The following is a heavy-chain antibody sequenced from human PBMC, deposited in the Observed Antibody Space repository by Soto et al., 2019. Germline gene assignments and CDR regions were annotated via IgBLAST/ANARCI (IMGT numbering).Heavy chain of an antibody. V-gene: IGHV4-59*01. Sequence: SETLSLTGAVSGGSISSYYWSWGRQLPGKGLEWIGYLYYSGSTNYNHSFKSRVTRSVDTSKNQFSLKLSSVPPADTAVYYCAREGGYWGHGTLVTVSS. CDR2: LYYSGST. CDR3: AREGGY. J-gene: IGHJ4*01. D-gene: IGHD3-16*01. CDR1: GGSISSYY.